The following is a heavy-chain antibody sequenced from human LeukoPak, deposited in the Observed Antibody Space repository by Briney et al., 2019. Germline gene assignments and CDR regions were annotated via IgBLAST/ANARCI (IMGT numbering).Heavy chain of an antibody. CDR3: AREGYYGSGSYYGGVDY. V-gene: IGHV5-51*01. D-gene: IGHD3-10*01. CDR1: GYSFTSYW. J-gene: IGHJ4*02. CDR2: IYPGDSDT. Sequence: GESLKISCKGSGYSFTSYWIGWVRQMPGKGLEGMGIIYPGDSDTIYSPSSQGPVTISTDKSISTAYLRWSSLRASDTAMYYCAREGYYGSGSYYGGVDYWGQGTLVTVSS.